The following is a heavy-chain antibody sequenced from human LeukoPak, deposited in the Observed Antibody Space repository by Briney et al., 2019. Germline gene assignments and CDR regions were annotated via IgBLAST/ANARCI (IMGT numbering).Heavy chain of an antibody. CDR2: VYYSGNT. J-gene: IGHJ4*02. CDR3: ASRMAVRPKYYFDS. D-gene: IGHD6-6*01. CDR1: GGSLSSSSYY. Sequence: SETLSLTCTVSGGSLSSSSYYWGWIRQPPGRGLEWIGNVYYSGNTFYNPSLESRVTISVDTSKNQFSLKLTSVTAADTAVYYCASRMAVRPKYYFDSWGPGILVTVSS. V-gene: IGHV4-39*01.